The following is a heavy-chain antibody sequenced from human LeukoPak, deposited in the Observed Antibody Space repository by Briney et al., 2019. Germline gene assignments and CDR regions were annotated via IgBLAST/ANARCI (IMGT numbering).Heavy chain of an antibody. J-gene: IGHJ5*02. V-gene: IGHV4-59*08. D-gene: IGHD2-21*01. Sequence: SETLSLTCTVSGGSISSYYWSWIRQPPGKGLEWIGYIYYSGSTNYNPSLKSRVTISVDTSKNQFSLKLSSVTAADTAVYYCARHVILNWFDPWGQGTLVTVSS. CDR2: IYYSGST. CDR3: ARHVILNWFDP. CDR1: GGSISSYY.